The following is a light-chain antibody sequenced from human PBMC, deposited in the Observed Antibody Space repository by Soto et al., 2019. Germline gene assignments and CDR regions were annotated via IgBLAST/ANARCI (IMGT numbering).Light chain of an antibody. CDR2: DAS. CDR3: QQYENLPLT. CDR1: QDIRTY. Sequence: IQMTQSPSSLSASVGDRVTITCQATQDIRTYLNWYQQKPGKAPKLLIYDASSLETGVPSRFSGSGSGTDFTFTISSLQPEDIATYYCQQYENLPLTFGGGTKVDNK. J-gene: IGKJ4*01. V-gene: IGKV1-33*01.